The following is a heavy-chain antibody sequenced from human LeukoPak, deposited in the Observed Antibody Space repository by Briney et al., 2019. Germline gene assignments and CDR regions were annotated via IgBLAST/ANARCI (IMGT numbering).Heavy chain of an antibody. Sequence: ASVKVSCKASGGTFSSYAISWVRQAPGQGLEWMGGIIPIFGTANYAQKFQGRVTITADESTSTAYMELSSLRSEDTAVYYCARGDYSNFVGDYYYYYYMDVWGKGTTVTVSS. J-gene: IGHJ6*03. CDR3: ARGDYSNFVGDYYYYYYMDV. CDR1: GGTFSSYA. CDR2: IIPIFGTA. V-gene: IGHV1-69*13. D-gene: IGHD4-11*01.